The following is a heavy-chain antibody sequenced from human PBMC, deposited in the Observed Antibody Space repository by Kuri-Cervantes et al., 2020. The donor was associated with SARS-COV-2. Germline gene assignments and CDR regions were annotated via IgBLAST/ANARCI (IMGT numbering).Heavy chain of an antibody. CDR1: GGSISSSSYY. J-gene: IGHJ4*02. D-gene: IGHD2-8*02. Sequence: GSLRLSCTVSGGSISSSSYYWGWIRQSPGKGLEWIGSIYYSGSTYYNPSLKSRVTISVDTSKNQFSLKLSSVTAADTAVYYCARHYCTAPTCQWKTYFDYWGQGTRVTVSS. V-gene: IGHV4-39*01. CDR3: ARHYCTAPTCQWKTYFDY. CDR2: IYYSGST.